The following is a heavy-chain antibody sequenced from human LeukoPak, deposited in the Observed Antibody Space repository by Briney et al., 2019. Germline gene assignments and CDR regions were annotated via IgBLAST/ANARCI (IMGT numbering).Heavy chain of an antibody. CDR2: ISGGGGPT. V-gene: IGHV3-23*01. D-gene: IGHD6-25*01. CDR1: GFTFSNYA. J-gene: IGHJ4*02. CDR3: AKNSGYSWQYFFDY. Sequence: QPGGSLRLSCAAAGFTFSNYAMSWVRQAPGKGLEWVSAISGGGGPTYYADFVKGRFTISRDNSKTMLYLQMNSLSAEDAALYFCAKNSGYSWQYFFDYWGQGTLVAVSS.